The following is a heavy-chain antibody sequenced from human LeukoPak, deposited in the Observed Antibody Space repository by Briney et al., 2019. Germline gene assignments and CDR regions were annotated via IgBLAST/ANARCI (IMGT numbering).Heavy chain of an antibody. J-gene: IGHJ6*03. CDR2: ISSSSSYI. D-gene: IGHD2-2*01. CDR1: GFTFSSYE. CDR3: ARDSGAYAVPHYYYYMDV. Sequence: PGGSLRLSCAASGFTFSSYEMNWVRQAPGKGLEWVSSISSSSSYIYYADSVRGRFTISRDNAKNSLYLQMNSLRAEDTAVYYCARDSGAYAVPHYYYYMDVWGKGTTVTVSS. V-gene: IGHV3-21*01.